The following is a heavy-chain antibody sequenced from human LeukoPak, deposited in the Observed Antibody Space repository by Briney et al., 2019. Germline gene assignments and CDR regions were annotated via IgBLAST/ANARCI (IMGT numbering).Heavy chain of an antibody. Sequence: GASVKVSCKAPGYTFTGYYMHWVRQAPGQGLEWMGRINPNSGGTNYAQKFQGRVTMTRDTSISTAYMELSRLRSDDTAVYYCARERDGYNLDAFDYWGQGALVTVSS. D-gene: IGHD5-24*01. V-gene: IGHV1-2*06. CDR3: ARERDGYNLDAFDY. J-gene: IGHJ4*02. CDR1: GYTFTGYY. CDR2: INPNSGGT.